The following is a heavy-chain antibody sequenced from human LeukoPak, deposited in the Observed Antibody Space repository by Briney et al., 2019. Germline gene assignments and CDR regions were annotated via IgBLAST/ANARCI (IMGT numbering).Heavy chain of an antibody. Sequence: PWGSLRLSCAASGFTFSNYGMYWVRQAPGKGLEWVAGIWYDGSNKYYADSVKGRFTISRDNSNNTLYLQMNSLRAEDTAVFYCVREGYYYDSSGYSYYFDYWGQGTLVTVSS. CDR1: GFTFSNYG. D-gene: IGHD3-22*01. J-gene: IGHJ4*02. V-gene: IGHV3-33*01. CDR3: VREGYYYDSSGYSYYFDY. CDR2: IWYDGSNK.